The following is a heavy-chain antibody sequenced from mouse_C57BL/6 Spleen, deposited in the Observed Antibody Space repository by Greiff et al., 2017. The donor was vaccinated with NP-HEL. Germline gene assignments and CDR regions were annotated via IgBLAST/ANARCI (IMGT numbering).Heavy chain of an antibody. Sequence: EVKLMESGPGLVKPSQSLSLTCSVTGYSITSGYYWNWIRQFPGNKLEWMGYISYDGSNNYNPSLKNRISITRDTSKNQFFLKLNSVTTEDTATYYCARDGGTVVAPFDYWGQGTTLTVSS. CDR1: GYSITSGYY. CDR3: ARDGGTVVAPFDY. V-gene: IGHV3-6*01. J-gene: IGHJ2*01. D-gene: IGHD1-1*01. CDR2: ISYDGSN.